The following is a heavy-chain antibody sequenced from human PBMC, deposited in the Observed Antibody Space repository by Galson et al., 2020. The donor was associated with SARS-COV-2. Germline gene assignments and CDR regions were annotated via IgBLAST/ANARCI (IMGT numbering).Heavy chain of an antibody. CDR3: ARHSYNYYDSSSHFDY. Sequence: GESLKISCKGSGYSFTSYWIGWVRQMPGKGLEWMGIIYPGDSDTRYSPSFQGQVTISADKSISTAYLQWSSLKASDTAMYYCARHSYNYYDSSSHFDYWGQGTLVTVSS. CDR2: IYPGDSDT. J-gene: IGHJ4*02. V-gene: IGHV5-51*01. CDR1: GYSFTSYW. D-gene: IGHD3-22*01.